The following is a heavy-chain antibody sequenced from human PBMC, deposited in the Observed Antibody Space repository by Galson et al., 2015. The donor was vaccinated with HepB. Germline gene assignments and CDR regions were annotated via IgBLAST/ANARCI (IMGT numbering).Heavy chain of an antibody. CDR3: AREDCSSTSCYTYFDY. V-gene: IGHV1-69*13. D-gene: IGHD2-2*02. CDR2: IIPIFGTA. J-gene: IGHJ4*02. Sequence: SVKVSCKASGGTFSSYAISWVRQAPGQGLEWMGGIIPIFGTANYAQKFQGRVTITADESTSTAYMELSSLRSEDTAVYCCAREDCSSTSCYTYFDYWGQGTLVTVSS. CDR1: GGTFSSYA.